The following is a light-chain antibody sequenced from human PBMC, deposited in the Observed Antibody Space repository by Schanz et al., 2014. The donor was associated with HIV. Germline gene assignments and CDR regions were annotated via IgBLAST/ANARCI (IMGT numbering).Light chain of an antibody. CDR1: SSDVGKYNY. CDR2: EVT. Sequence: QSVLTQPPSAPGSPGQSVTISCTGTSSDVGKYNYVSWYKQHPGKAPQLIIYEVTKRPSGVPDRFSGSKSGNTASLTVSGLQAEDEADYYCQSYDSSLSGYVFGTGTKLTVL. J-gene: IGLJ1*01. CDR3: QSYDSSLSGYV. V-gene: IGLV2-8*01.